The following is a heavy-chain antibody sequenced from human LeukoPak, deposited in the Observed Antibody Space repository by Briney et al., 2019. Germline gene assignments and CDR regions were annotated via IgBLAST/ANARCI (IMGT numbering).Heavy chain of an antibody. Sequence: PGRSLRLSCAASGFTFSSYAMSWVRQAPGEGLEWVSAISGSGGSTYYADSVKGRFTISRDNSKNTLYLQMNSLRAEDTAVYYCAKDRHSGSYSLPDYWGQGTLVTVSS. CDR3: AKDRHSGSYSLPDY. V-gene: IGHV3-23*01. D-gene: IGHD1-26*01. CDR1: GFTFSSYA. CDR2: ISGSGGST. J-gene: IGHJ4*02.